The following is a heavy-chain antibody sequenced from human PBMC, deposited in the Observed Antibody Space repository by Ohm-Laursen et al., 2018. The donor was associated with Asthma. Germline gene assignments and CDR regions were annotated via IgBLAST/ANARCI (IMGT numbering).Heavy chain of an antibody. D-gene: IGHD3-16*01. CDR3: AREWGGMDV. CDR1: EFTFSLYS. CDR2: ISSSSTI. J-gene: IGHJ6*02. V-gene: IGHV3-48*01. Sequence: SLRLSCAASEFTFSLYSMNWVRQAPGKGLEWVSYISSSSTIYYADSVKGRFTISRDNAKNSLYLQMNNLRAEDAAIYYCAREWGGMDVWGPGTTVTVSS.